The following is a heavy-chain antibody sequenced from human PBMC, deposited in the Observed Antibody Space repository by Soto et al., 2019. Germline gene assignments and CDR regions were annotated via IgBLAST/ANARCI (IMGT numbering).Heavy chain of an antibody. CDR3: ARDWVGDLAY. J-gene: IGHJ4*02. Sequence: QVQLVQSGGEVKQPGASVKVSCKTSGYTFTSYGISWVRQAPGQGLEWMGWISGYNGDTKYVQKFQGRVTLTTDTSTNTAYMGVRSLRSDGTAVYYCARDWVGDLAYWGQGTLVTVSS. CDR1: GYTFTSYG. V-gene: IGHV1-18*01. CDR2: ISGYNGDT. D-gene: IGHD4-17*01.